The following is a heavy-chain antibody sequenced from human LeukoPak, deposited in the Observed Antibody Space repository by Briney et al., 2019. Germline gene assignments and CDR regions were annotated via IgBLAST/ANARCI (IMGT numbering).Heavy chain of an antibody. CDR3: ARAPGYSSSWYYYYGMDV. D-gene: IGHD6-13*01. J-gene: IGHJ6*02. CDR1: GFPFSSYW. CDR2: IKLDGSEK. Sequence: GGSLRLSCVASGFPFSSYWMTWVRQAPGKGLEWVAHIKLDGSEKYYVDSVKGRFTISRDNAQNSLYLQMNSLRSEDTAVYYCARAPGYSSSWYYYYGMDVWGQGTTVTVSS. V-gene: IGHV3-7*03.